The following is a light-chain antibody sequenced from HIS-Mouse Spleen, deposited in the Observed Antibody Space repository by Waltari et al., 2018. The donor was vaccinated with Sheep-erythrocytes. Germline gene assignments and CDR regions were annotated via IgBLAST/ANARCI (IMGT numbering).Light chain of an antibody. J-gene: IGKJ1*01. CDR1: QGISSA. V-gene: IGKV1D-13*01. CDR2: DAS. CDR3: QQFNNYPRT. Sequence: AIQLTQSPSSLSASVGDRVTITCRASQGISSALAWYQQKPGKAPKLLIYDASSLESGVTSRFSGSRSGTDFTLTISSLQPEDFATYYCQQFNNYPRTFGQGTKVEIK.